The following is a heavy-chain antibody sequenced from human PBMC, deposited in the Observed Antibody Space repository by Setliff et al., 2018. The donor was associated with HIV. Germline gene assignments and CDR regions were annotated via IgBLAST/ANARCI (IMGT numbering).Heavy chain of an antibody. J-gene: IGHJ4*02. Sequence: GESLKISCKGSGYSFTSYWIGWVRQMPGKGLEWMGIIYPGDSDTRYSPSFQGRVTLTRDTSTNTVYMELSSLRSEDTAVYYCAREAHSAWNRGAVATLYFGYWGQGTLVTVSS. CDR3: AREAHSAWNRGAVATLYFGY. V-gene: IGHV5-51*01. CDR1: GYSFTSYW. D-gene: IGHD1-1*01. CDR2: IYPGDSDT.